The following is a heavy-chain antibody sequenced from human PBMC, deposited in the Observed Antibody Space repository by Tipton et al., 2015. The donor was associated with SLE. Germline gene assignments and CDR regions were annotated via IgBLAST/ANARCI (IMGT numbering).Heavy chain of an antibody. D-gene: IGHD6-19*01. J-gene: IGHJ3*02. CDR3: ARASIAVAENDAFDI. CDR2: IYTSGST. V-gene: IGHV4-61*09. Sequence: TLSLTCTVSGGSISSSTNYWSWIRQPAGKGLEWIGYIYTSGSTNYNPSLKSRVTISVDTSKNQFSLNLSSVTAADTAVYYCARASIAVAENDAFDIWGQGTMVTVSS. CDR1: GGSISSSTNY.